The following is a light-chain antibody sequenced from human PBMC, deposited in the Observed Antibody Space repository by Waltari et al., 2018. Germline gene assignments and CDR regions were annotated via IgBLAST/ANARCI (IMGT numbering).Light chain of an antibody. CDR2: KVS. V-gene: IGKV2-30*02. CDR1: QSLLHSDGHTY. Sequence: DAVMTQSPLSLPVTLGPPASISCRSRQSLLHSDGHTYLNLFHQRPGKTQMRLIYKVSIRDPGIPDRFSGSESGTDCTLKISGVEAEDVGLYLCMQVTHWPWTFGQGTMVDIQ. CDR3: MQVTHWPWT. J-gene: IGKJ1*01.